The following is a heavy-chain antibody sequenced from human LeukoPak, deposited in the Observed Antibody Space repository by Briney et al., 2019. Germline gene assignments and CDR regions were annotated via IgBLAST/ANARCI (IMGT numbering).Heavy chain of an antibody. CDR3: ARSAPPGSRPYYHYGMDV. V-gene: IGHV4-59*08. CDR2: IYYSGST. CDR1: GGSISSYY. J-gene: IGHJ6*02. D-gene: IGHD6-13*01. Sequence: SETLSLTCTVSGGSISSYYWSWIRQPPGKGLEWIGYIYYSGSTNYNPSLKSRVTISVDTSKNQFSLKLSSVTAADTAVYYCARSAPPGSRPYYHYGMDVWGQGTTVTVSS.